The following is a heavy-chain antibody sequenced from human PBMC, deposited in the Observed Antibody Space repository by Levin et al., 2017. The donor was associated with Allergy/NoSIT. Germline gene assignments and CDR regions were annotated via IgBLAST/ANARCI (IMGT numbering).Heavy chain of an antibody. D-gene: IGHD3-22*01. V-gene: IGHV4-34*01. CDR3: ARGGWRGYYDSSGYYQDY. J-gene: IGHJ4*02. CDR2: INHSGST. Sequence: SETLSLTCAVYGGSFSGYYWSWIRQPPGKGLEWIGEINHSGSTNYNPSLKSRVTISVDTSKNQFSLKLSSVTAADTAVYYCARGGWRGYYDSSGYYQDYWGQGTLVTVSS. CDR1: GGSFSGYY.